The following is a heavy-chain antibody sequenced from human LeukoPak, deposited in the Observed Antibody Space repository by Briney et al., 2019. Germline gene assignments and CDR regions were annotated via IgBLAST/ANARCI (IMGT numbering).Heavy chain of an antibody. D-gene: IGHD1-26*01. CDR3: ATAVDQNSGSYQLDY. CDR1: GYTLTELS. J-gene: IGHJ4*02. V-gene: IGHV1-24*01. CDR2: FDPEDGET. Sequence: GASVKVSCKVSGYTLTELSMHWVRQAPGKGLEWMGGFDPEDGETIYAQKFQGRVTMTEDTSTDTAYMELSSLRSEDTAVYYCATAVDQNSGSYQLDYWGQGTLVTVSS.